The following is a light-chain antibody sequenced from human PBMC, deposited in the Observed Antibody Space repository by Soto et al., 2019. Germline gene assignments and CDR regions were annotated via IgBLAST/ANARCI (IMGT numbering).Light chain of an antibody. CDR1: SSNIGAGYD. CDR3: QSYDSSLSGSV. Sequence: QSVLTQPPSVSGAPGQRVTISCTGSSSNIGAGYDVHWYQQLPGTAPKLLISGNSNRPSAVPDRFSGSKSGTSASLASTGLQAEDEADYYCQSYDSSLSGSVFGGGTKLTVL. J-gene: IGLJ2*01. V-gene: IGLV1-40*01. CDR2: GNS.